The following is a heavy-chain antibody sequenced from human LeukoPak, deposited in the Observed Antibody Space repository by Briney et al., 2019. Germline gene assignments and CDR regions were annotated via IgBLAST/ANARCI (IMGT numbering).Heavy chain of an antibody. CDR2: ISASGGGT. J-gene: IGHJ4*02. Sequence: PGGSLRLSCAASGFTFSNYPMSWVRQAPGRGLEWVSLISASGGGTYYAVSVKGRFTISRDNSKNTLFLHMSSLGREDTAVYFCAKLRNHHKIHYSDTSGYFDSWGQGTLVTVSS. V-gene: IGHV3-23*01. D-gene: IGHD3-22*01. CDR1: GFTFSNYP. CDR3: AKLRNHHKIHYSDTSGYFDS.